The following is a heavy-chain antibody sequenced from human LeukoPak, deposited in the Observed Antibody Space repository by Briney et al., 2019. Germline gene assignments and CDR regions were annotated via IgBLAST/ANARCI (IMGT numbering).Heavy chain of an antibody. D-gene: IGHD6-13*01. CDR1: GGSISSSSYY. Sequence: SETLSLTCTVSGGSISSSSYYWSWIRQPPGKGLEWIGYIYYSGSTNYNPSLKSRVTISVDTSKNQFSLKLSSVTAADTAVYYCARDGGYSSSWYNGAFDIWGQGTMVTVSS. J-gene: IGHJ3*02. V-gene: IGHV4-61*01. CDR2: IYYSGST. CDR3: ARDGGYSSSWYNGAFDI.